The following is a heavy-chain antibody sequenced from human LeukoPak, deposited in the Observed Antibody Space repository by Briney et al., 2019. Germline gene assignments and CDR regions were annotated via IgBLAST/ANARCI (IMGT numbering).Heavy chain of an antibody. D-gene: IGHD1-1*01. J-gene: IGHJ4*02. CDR3: ASSHHWNDDFDY. Sequence: SETLSLTCTVSGGSISSGDYYWSWIRQPPGKGLEWIGYIYYSGSTYYNPSLKSRVTISVDTSKNQFSLKLSSVTAADTAVYYCASSHHWNDDFDYWGQGTLVTVSS. CDR1: GGSISSGDYY. CDR2: IYYSGST. V-gene: IGHV4-30-4*02.